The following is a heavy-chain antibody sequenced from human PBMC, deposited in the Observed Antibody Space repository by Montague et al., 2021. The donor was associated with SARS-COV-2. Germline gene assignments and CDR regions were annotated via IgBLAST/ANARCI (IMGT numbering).Heavy chain of an antibody. CDR3: ARWDPQTLTLIGLRGKSASDY. CDR2: INHSGTT. D-gene: IGHD4-23*01. J-gene: IGHJ4*02. V-gene: IGHV4-34*01. CDR1: GGSFSGYY. Sequence: SETLSLTCAVYGGSFSGYYWTWIRQYPGKGLEWIAEINHSGTTNYNFNPSLRSRVTISVDTSKSQFSLNLSSVTAADTGVYYCARWDPQTLTLIGLRGKSASDYWGQGTLVTVSS.